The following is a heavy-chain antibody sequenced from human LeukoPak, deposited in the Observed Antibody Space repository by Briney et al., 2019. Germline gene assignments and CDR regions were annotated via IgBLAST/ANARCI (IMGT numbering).Heavy chain of an antibody. D-gene: IGHD3-10*01. J-gene: IGHJ3*02. CDR3: ARVGLWFGELLGAFDI. CDR1: GGSINSGGYS. CDR2: IYHSGST. Sequence: SETLSLTCAVSGGSINSGGYSWSWIRQPPGKGPEWIGYIYHSGSTYYNSSLKSRVTISVDRSKNQFSLKLSSVTAADTAVYYCARVGLWFGELLGAFDIWGQGTLVTVSS. V-gene: IGHV4-30-2*01.